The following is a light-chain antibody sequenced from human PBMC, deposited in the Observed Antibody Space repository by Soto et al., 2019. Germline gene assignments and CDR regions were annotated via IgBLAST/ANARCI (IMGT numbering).Light chain of an antibody. CDR2: GAS. V-gene: IGKV3-20*01. CDR1: QSVSSSY. CDR3: QQYGSSPPVT. Sequence: EIVLTQSPGTLSLSPGERATLSCRVSQSVSSSYLAWYQQKPGQAPRLLIYGASSRATGIPDRFSGSGSGTDFTLTISRLEPEDFAVYYCQQYGSSPPVTFGGGTKVEIK. J-gene: IGKJ4*01.